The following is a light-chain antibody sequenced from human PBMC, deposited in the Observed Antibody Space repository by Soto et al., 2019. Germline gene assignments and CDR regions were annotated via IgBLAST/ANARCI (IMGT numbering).Light chain of an antibody. CDR2: GAS. CDR3: QQYGSSPTT. CDR1: QSAGNF. Sequence: EVAVTKWPATLSVSPGETASISCRASQSAGNFLAWYQQKPGQAPRLLIYGASSRATGIPDRFSGSGSGTDFTLTISRLEAEDFAVYYCQQYGSSPTTFGQGTKVDIK. J-gene: IGKJ1*01. V-gene: IGKV3-20*01.